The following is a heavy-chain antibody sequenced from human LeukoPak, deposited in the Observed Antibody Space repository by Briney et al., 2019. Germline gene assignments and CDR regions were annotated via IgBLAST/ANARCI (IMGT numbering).Heavy chain of an antibody. V-gene: IGHV3-21*01. CDR1: GFTFSSYS. D-gene: IGHD2-2*03. CDR2: ISSSSSYI. J-gene: IGHJ4*02. Sequence: GGSLRLSCAASGFTFSSYSMNWVRQAPGKGLEWVSSISSSSSYIYYADSVKGRFTISKDNAKNSLYLQMNSLRAEDTAVYYCARDGYCSSTSCYSSWGQGTLVTVSS. CDR3: ARDGYCSSTSCYSS.